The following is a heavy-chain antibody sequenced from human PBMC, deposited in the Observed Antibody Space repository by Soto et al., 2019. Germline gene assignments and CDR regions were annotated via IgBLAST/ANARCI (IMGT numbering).Heavy chain of an antibody. Sequence: EVQLLESGGDLVQPGGSLRLSCAASGFTFSSHWMSWVRQAPGKGLEWLANIKQDGSEKYYVDSVKGRFTISRDNAKNSLYLQMNSLRAEDTAVYYCARDGDWNCDYWGQGALVTVSS. CDR1: GFTFSSHW. D-gene: IGHD1-7*01. CDR2: IKQDGSEK. V-gene: IGHV3-7*01. CDR3: ARDGDWNCDY. J-gene: IGHJ4*02.